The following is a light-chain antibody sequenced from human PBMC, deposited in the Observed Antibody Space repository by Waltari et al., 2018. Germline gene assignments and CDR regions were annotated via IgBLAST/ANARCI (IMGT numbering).Light chain of an antibody. CDR3: QQTYNVPPIT. Sequence: DLQMTQSPSSLSASIGDRVTITCRASQTIANSLNWYQQKRGKAPQLLIYDASTLRSGVPSRFSGSGSGTDFTLTISSLQPEDFATYYCQQTYNVPPITFGQGTRLDIK. V-gene: IGKV1-39*01. CDR2: DAS. CDR1: QTIANS. J-gene: IGKJ5*01.